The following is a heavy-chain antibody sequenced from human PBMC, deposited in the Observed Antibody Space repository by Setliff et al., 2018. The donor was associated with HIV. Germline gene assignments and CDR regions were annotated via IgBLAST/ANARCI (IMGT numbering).Heavy chain of an antibody. CDR1: GGSISSSY. V-gene: IGHV4-59*01. CDR2: IYYSGST. CDR3: ARYCSGGSCSSKSFDY. Sequence: SETLSLTCTVSGGSISSSYWSWIRQPPGKGLEWIGYIYYSGSTNYNPSLKSRVTISVDTSKNQFSLRLSSVTAADTAVYYCARYCSGGSCSSKSFDYWGQGALVTVSS. J-gene: IGHJ4*02. D-gene: IGHD2-15*01.